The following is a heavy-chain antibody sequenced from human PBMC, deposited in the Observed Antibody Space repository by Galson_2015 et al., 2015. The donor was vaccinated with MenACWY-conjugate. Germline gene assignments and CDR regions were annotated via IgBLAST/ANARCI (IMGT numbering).Heavy chain of an antibody. CDR1: GFIVSSNY. D-gene: IGHD2-15*01. CDR3: ARDGVVVAAPYYYYGMDV. CDR2: IYSGGST. J-gene: IGHJ6*02. V-gene: IGHV3-66*01. Sequence: SLRLSCAASGFIVSSNYMSWVRQAPGKGLEWVSVIYSGGSTYYADSVKGRFTISRDNSKNTLYLQMNSLRAEDTAVYYCARDGVVVAAPYYYYGMDVWGQGTTVTVSS.